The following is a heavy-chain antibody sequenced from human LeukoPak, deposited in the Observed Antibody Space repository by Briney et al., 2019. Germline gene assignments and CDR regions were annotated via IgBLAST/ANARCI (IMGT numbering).Heavy chain of an antibody. J-gene: IGHJ4*02. D-gene: IGHD1-1*01. CDR1: GYTFTSYY. Sequence: GASLKVSCKASGYTFTSYYMHWVRQAPGQGLEWMGIINPSGGSTDYAQRFQGRVTMTRDMSTSTVYMELSNLKSEDTAVYYCARVAIIGATGDHWGQGTLVTVSS. V-gene: IGHV1-46*01. CDR2: INPSGGST. CDR3: ARVAIIGATGDH.